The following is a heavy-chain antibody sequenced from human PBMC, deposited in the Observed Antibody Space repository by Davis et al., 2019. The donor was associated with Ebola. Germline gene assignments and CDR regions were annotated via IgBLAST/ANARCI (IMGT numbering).Heavy chain of an antibody. CDR3: ARGGVAYYYDSSGYRTEYYFDY. CDR1: GGSISSHY. D-gene: IGHD3-22*01. CDR2: MYYSGST. J-gene: IGHJ4*02. Sequence: MPSETLSLTCAVSGGSISSHYWSWIRQSPGKGLEWIGYMYYSGSTNYNPSLKSRVTISAESSKNQFSLNLTSVTAADSAVYYCARGGVAYYYDSSGYRTEYYFDYWGQGILVTVSS. V-gene: IGHV4-59*11.